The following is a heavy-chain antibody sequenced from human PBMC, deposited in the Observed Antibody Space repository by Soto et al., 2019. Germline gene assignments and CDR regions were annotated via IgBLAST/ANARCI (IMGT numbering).Heavy chain of an antibody. V-gene: IGHV3-74*01. D-gene: IGHD6-19*01. CDR2: INSDGNST. CDR1: GFTFSPFW. J-gene: IGHJ4*02. Sequence: GGSLRLSCAASGFTFSPFWMHWVRQVPGKGPVWVSRINSDGNSTSYADSVKGRFTISRDNAKNTLYLQMNSLRAEDTAVYYCARVPSSGWPYFFDYWGLGTLVTVSS. CDR3: ARVPSSGWPYFFDY.